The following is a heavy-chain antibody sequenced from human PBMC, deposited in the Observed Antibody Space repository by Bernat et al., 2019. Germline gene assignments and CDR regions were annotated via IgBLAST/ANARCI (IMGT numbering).Heavy chain of an antibody. V-gene: IGHV1-24*01. CDR1: GYTLTELS. J-gene: IGHJ4*02. D-gene: IGHD6-13*01. CDR3: ATDSSSSWYVPPYLDY. CDR2: FDPEDGET. Sequence: QVQLVQSGAEVKKPGASVKVSCKVSGYTLTELSMHWVRQAPGKGLEWMGGFDPEDGETIYAQKFQGRVTMTEDTSTDTAYMELSSLRSEDTAVYYCATDSSSSWYVPPYLDYWGQGTLVTVSS.